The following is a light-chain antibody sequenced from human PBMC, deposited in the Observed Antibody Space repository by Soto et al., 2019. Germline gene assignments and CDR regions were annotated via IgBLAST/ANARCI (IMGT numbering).Light chain of an antibody. CDR3: QAWDSSTSVV. CDR2: QDS. J-gene: IGLJ2*01. Sequence: SYELTQPPSVSVSPGQTASITCSGDKLGDKYACWYQQNPGQSPVLVIYQDSKRPSGIPERFSGSNSGNTATLTISGTQAMDEADYYCQAWDSSTSVVFGGGTKVTVL. CDR1: KLGDKY. V-gene: IGLV3-1*01.